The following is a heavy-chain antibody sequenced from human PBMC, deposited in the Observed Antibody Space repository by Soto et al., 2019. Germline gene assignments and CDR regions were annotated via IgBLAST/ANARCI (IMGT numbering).Heavy chain of an antibody. V-gene: IGHV1-46*01. CDR2: INPSGVST. Sequence: QLQLVQPGAEVKKPGASVKVSCKASGYTFTSYYMHWVRQAPGQGLEWMGIINPSGVSTSYAQKFQGRVTIPRDTSTSTVYMELGSLRSADTAVYYCARDRPDYGGNSPDLLDYYDYVRDVWGQGTTVTVSS. CDR3: ARDRPDYGGNSPDLLDYYDYVRDV. D-gene: IGHD4-17*01. CDR1: GYTFTSYY. J-gene: IGHJ6*02.